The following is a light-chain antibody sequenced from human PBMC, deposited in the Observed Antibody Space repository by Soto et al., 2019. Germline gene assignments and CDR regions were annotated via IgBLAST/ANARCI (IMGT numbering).Light chain of an antibody. J-gene: IGKJ1*01. CDR1: QSVRSN. V-gene: IGKV3-20*01. CDR2: GAS. Sequence: EIVMTQSPATLSVSPGEGVTLSCRAGQSVRSNLAWYQQKPGQAPRLLIYGASNRATGIPDRFSGSGSGTDFTLTISRLEPEDFAVYYCQQYGSSGTFGQGTKVDIK. CDR3: QQYGSSGT.